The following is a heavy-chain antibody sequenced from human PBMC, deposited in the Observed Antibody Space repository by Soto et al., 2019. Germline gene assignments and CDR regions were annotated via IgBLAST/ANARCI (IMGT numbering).Heavy chain of an antibody. CDR3: AKDQRGYSSTARIDY. J-gene: IGHJ4*02. Sequence: PGGSLRLSCAASGFTFSSYAMSWVRQAPGKGLDWVSSINGNGGSTYYADSVKGRFTISRDNSKNTLYLQMNSLRAEDTAVYYCAKDQRGYSSTARIDYWGQGTLVTVSS. D-gene: IGHD6-13*01. CDR2: INGNGGST. V-gene: IGHV3-23*01. CDR1: GFTFSSYA.